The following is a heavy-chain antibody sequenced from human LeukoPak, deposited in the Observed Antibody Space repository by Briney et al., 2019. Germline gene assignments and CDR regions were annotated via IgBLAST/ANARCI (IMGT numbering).Heavy chain of an antibody. CDR1: GFTFSSYA. V-gene: IGHV3-23*01. J-gene: IGHJ5*02. CDR3: ATSPTFDP. CDR2: ISGSGDNT. Sequence: GGSLRLSCAASGFTFSSYAISWVRQAPGKGLEWVSAISGSGDNTYYADSVKGRFTISRDNSKNTLYLQMNNLRAEDTAVYYCATSPTFDPWGQGTLVTVSS.